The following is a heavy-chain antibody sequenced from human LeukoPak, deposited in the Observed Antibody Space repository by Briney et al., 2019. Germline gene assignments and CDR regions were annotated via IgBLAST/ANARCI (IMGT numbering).Heavy chain of an antibody. CDR3: ARDVILGYYDSSGYYVGDY. V-gene: IGHV4-59*12. CDR2: IYYSGST. CDR1: GGSISSYY. D-gene: IGHD3-22*01. Sequence: PSETLSLTCTVSGGSISSYYWSWIRQPPGKGLEWIGYIYYSGSTNYNPSLKSRVTISVDTSKNQFSLKLSSVTAADTAVYYCARDVILGYYDSSGYYVGDYWGQGTLVTVSS. J-gene: IGHJ4*02.